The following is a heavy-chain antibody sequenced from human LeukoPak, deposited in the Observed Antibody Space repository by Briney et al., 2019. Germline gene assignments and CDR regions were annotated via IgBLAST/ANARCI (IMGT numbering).Heavy chain of an antibody. CDR2: ISGSGTST. CDR3: AKAVGCSGGSCYSRPNWYFDL. Sequence: GGSLRLSCGASGFTFSSYAMTWVRQAPGKGLEWVSGISGSGTSTYSADSVKGRFTISRDNSKNTLFLQMDSLRAEDTAIYYCAKAVGCSGGSCYSRPNWYFDLWGRGTLVTVSS. D-gene: IGHD2-15*01. V-gene: IGHV3-23*01. J-gene: IGHJ2*01. CDR1: GFTFSSYA.